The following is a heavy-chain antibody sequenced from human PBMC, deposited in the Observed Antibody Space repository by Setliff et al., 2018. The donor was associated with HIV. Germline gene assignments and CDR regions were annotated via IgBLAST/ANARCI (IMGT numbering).Heavy chain of an antibody. CDR2: IYYTGNI. CDR1: GGLMSGYF. V-gene: IGHV4-59*01. Sequence: SETLSLTCRVSGGLMSGYFWSWVRQPPGKGLEWVAYIYYTGNINQNPSLKSRVTISMDSSKRQFYLKLSSLTAADTAVYYCVRGRYCSGSNCPRLDNWVQGILVTVSS. CDR3: VRGRYCSGSNCPRLDN. J-gene: IGHJ4*02. D-gene: IGHD2-15*01.